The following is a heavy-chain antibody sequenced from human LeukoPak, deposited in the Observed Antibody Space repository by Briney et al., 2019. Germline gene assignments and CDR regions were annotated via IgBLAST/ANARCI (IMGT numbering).Heavy chain of an antibody. D-gene: IGHD1-26*01. CDR3: AKRQGPNSGSYDYFDP. J-gene: IGHJ5*02. Sequence: SETLSLTCTVSGGSISSYYWSWIRQPPGQGLEWIAYIHSSGYTNYNPSLKSRVTISVDTSRNQFSLKVTSVTAADTAVYYCAKRQGPNSGSYDYFDPWGQGTLVTVSS. CDR1: GGSISSYY. CDR2: IHSSGYT. V-gene: IGHV4-4*09.